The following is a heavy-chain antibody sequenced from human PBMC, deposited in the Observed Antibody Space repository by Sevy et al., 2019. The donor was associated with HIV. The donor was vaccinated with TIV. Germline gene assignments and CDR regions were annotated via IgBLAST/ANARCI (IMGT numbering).Heavy chain of an antibody. CDR1: GFTFSTYW. CDR2: INSDGSNT. J-gene: IGHJ3*02. V-gene: IGHV3-74*01. D-gene: IGHD3-10*01. Sequence: GESLKISCAASGFTFSTYWMHWVRQAPGKGLVWVSRINSDGSNTNYADSVKGGFTTSRDNAKNTLYLKRNSLRADDTALYYCGREMISMVPGVPDAFDIWGQGTMVTVSS. CDR3: GREMISMVPGVPDAFDI.